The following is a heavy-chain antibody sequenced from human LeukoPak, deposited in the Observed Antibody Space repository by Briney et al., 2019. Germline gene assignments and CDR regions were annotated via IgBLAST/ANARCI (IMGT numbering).Heavy chain of an antibody. CDR1: GGSISSSNW. V-gene: IGHV4-4*02. D-gene: IGHD4-17*01. CDR3: ARQAMTTVTTENWFDP. CDR2: IYHSGST. Sequence: SETLSLTCAVSGGSISSSNWWSWVRQPPGKGLEWIGEIYHSGSTNYNPSLKSRVTISVDKSKNQFSLKLSSVTAADTAVYYCARQAMTTVTTENWFDPWGQGTLVTVSS. J-gene: IGHJ5*02.